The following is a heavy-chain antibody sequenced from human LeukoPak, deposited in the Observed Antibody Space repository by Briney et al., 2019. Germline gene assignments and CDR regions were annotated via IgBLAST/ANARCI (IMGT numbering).Heavy chain of an antibody. Sequence: SETLSLTCTVSGGSISSSSYYWGWIRRPPGKGLEWIGSIYYSGSTYYNPSLKSRVTISVDTSKNQFSLKLSSVTAADTAMYYCARGGVYYDILTGYPWDAFDIWGQGTMVTVSS. CDR1: GGSISSSSYY. CDR2: IYYSGST. D-gene: IGHD3-9*01. J-gene: IGHJ3*02. V-gene: IGHV4-39*07. CDR3: ARGGVYYDILTGYPWDAFDI.